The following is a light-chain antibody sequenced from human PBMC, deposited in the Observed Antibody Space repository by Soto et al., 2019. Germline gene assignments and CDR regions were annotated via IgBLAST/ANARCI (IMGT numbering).Light chain of an antibody. CDR1: SSDVGGYNY. J-gene: IGLJ2*01. CDR2: DVS. V-gene: IGLV2-14*01. Sequence: QSVLTQPASVSGSPGQSITISCTGTSSDVGGYNYVSWYQQHPGKAPNLMISDVSNRPSGVSHRFSGSKSGNTASLTISGLQAEDEADYYCSSYSSSGTLVVFGGGTKLTVL. CDR3: SSYSSSGTLVV.